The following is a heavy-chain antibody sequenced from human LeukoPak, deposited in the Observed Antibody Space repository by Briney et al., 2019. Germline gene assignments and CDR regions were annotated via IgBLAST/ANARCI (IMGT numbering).Heavy chain of an antibody. Sequence: SETLSLTCTVSGYSISSGYYWGWIRQPPGKGLEWIGSIYHSGSTYYNPSLKSRVTISVDTSKNQFSLKLSSVTAADTAVYYCAREKSSSSWYYFDYWGQGTLVTVSS. CDR1: GYSISSGYY. V-gene: IGHV4-38-2*02. J-gene: IGHJ4*02. CDR3: AREKSSSSWYYFDY. D-gene: IGHD6-13*01. CDR2: IYHSGST.